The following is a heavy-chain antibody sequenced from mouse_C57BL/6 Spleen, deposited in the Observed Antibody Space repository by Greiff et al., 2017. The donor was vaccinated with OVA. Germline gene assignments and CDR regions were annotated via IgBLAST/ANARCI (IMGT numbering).Heavy chain of an antibody. Sequence: VQLQQSGPELVKPGASVKISCKASGYTFTDYYMNWVKQSHGKSLEWIGDINPNNGGTSYNQKFKGKATLTVDKSSSTAYMELRSLTSEGSEVYYSERINYRGGYFDDWGKGTTLTVSS. CDR1: GYTFTDYY. D-gene: IGHD2-12*01. CDR2: INPNNGGT. V-gene: IGHV1-26*01. CDR3: ERINYRGGYFDD. J-gene: IGHJ2*01.